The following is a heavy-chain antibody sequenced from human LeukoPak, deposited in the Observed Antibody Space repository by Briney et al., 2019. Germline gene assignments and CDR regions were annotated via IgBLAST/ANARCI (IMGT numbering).Heavy chain of an antibody. Sequence: PGGSLRLSCAASGFTFSSYAMSWVRQAPGKGLEWVSAISGSGGSTYYADSVKGRFTISRDNSKNPLYLQMNSLRAEDTAVYYGAKDPYSSSWYPYYFDYWGQGTLVTVSS. CDR1: GFTFSSYA. CDR2: ISGSGGST. V-gene: IGHV3-23*01. D-gene: IGHD6-13*01. CDR3: AKDPYSSSWYPYYFDY. J-gene: IGHJ4*02.